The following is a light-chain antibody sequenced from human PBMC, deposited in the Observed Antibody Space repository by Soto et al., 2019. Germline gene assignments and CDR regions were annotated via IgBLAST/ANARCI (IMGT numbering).Light chain of an antibody. Sequence: SVCGSRGATDTYNCRASQGISNELGWYQQRPGKAPKVLIYGASNLQSGVPSRCSGSASGTDFTLTISSLQPADFATYYCLQDHTCPWTFGQGTRLEIK. V-gene: IGKV1-6*01. CDR2: GAS. CDR3: LQDHTCPWT. CDR1: QGISNE. J-gene: IGKJ5*01.